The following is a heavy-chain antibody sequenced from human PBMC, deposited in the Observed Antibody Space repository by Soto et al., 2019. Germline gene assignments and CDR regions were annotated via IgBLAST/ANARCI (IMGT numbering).Heavy chain of an antibody. CDR2: IGTAGDP. V-gene: IGHV3-13*05. J-gene: IGHJ6*02. Sequence: GGSLRLSCAASGFTFSSYDMHWVRQATGKGLEWVSGIGTAGDPYYPGSVKGRFTISREDAKNSLYLQMNSLRAGDTAVYYCARGLSIYGYAWGSYRHNYAMDVWGQGTTVTVSS. D-gene: IGHD3-16*02. CDR3: ARGLSIYGYAWGSYRHNYAMDV. CDR1: GFTFSSYD.